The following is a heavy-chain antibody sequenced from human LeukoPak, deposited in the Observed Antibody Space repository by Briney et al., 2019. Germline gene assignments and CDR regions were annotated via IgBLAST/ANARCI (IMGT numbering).Heavy chain of an antibody. CDR3: ASSPKGYCSSTSCAGGYVDY. Sequence: GSSVKVSCKASVGTFSSYAISWVRQAPGQGLEWMGRIIPILGIANYAQKFQGRVTITADKSTSTAYMELSSLRSEDTAVYYCASSPKGYCSSTSCAGGYVDYWGQGTLVTVSS. V-gene: IGHV1-69*04. J-gene: IGHJ4*02. CDR2: IIPILGIA. D-gene: IGHD2-2*01. CDR1: VGTFSSYA.